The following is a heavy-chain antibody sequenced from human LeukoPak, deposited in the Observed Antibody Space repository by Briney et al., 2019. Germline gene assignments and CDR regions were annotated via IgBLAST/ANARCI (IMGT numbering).Heavy chain of an antibody. CDR2: IYYSGNT. Sequence: SETLSLTCTVSGGSISSSSYYWGWIRQPPGKGLEWIASIYYSGNTYYNPSLKSRVTISVDTSKNQFSLKLSSVTAADTAVYYCARAIAQSGAQAHLDYWGQGTLVTVSP. V-gene: IGHV4-39*07. CDR3: ARAIAQSGAQAHLDY. CDR1: GGSISSSSYY. D-gene: IGHD1-26*01. J-gene: IGHJ4*02.